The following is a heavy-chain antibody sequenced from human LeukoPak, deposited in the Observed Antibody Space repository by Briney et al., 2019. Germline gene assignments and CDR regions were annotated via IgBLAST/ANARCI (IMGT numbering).Heavy chain of an antibody. D-gene: IGHD2-21*02. CDR3: AKDLGVIVVVTAFDY. V-gene: IGHV3-30*18. CDR2: ISYDGTKK. CDR1: GFTFRSYG. J-gene: IGHJ4*02. Sequence: PGGSLRLSCAASGFTFRSYGMLWVRQAPGKGLEWVALISYDGTKKYYADYVKGRFTISRDNSKNTVFLQMNSLRVEDTAVYYCAKDLGVIVVVTAFDYWGQGTLVTVSS.